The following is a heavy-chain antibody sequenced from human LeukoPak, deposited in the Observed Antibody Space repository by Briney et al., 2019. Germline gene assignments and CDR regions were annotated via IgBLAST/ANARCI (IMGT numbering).Heavy chain of an antibody. V-gene: IGHV3-23*01. CDR3: AKGDRYYYYMDV. CDR1: GFTFSNYW. Sequence: GGSLRLSCAASGFTFSNYWMHWVRQAPGKGLVWVSAISGSGGSTYYADSVKGRFTISRDNSKNTLYLQMNSLRAEDTAVYYCAKGDRYYYYMDVWGKGTTVTISS. J-gene: IGHJ6*03. CDR2: ISGSGGST. D-gene: IGHD5-24*01.